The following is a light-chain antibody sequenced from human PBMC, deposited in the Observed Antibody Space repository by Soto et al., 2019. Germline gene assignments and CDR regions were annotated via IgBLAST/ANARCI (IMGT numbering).Light chain of an antibody. CDR2: AAS. CDR1: QGISSY. J-gene: IGKJ4*01. V-gene: IGKV1-9*01. CDR3: QQLNSYPFT. Sequence: DIQLTQSPSSLSASVGDRVTITCRASQGISSYLTWYQQKPGKAPKLLIYAASTLQSGVPSRFSGSGSGTDFTLTISSLQPEDFATYHCQQLNSYPFTFGGGTKVDIK.